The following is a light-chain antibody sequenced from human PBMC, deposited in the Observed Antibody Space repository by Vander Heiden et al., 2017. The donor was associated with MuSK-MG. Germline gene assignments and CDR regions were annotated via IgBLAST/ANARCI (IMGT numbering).Light chain of an antibody. V-gene: IGKV1-8*01. CDR2: AAS. J-gene: IGKJ3*01. Sequence: AIRMTQSPSSLSASTGDRVTITCRASQGISSYLAWYQQKPGKAPKLLIYAASTLQSGVPSRFSGSGYGTDFTLTISCLQSEDFATYYCQQYDSYPRFTFGPGTKVDIK. CDR1: QGISSY. CDR3: QQYDSYPRFT.